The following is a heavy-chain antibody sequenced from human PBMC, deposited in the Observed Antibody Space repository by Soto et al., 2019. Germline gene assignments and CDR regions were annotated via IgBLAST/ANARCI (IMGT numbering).Heavy chain of an antibody. D-gene: IGHD3-9*01. V-gene: IGHV5-51*01. CDR3: ASHQVGYFEQDCYYYGMDV. Sequence: GESLKIPCRGSGYTFTDYWIVWVRQLPGKGPEWMGVVYPGDSKTNYIPSFQGPATLSADKSITTAYLQWSSLKASDTPVYYCASHQVGYFEQDCYYYGMDVWGQGTTVTVSS. J-gene: IGHJ6*02. CDR2: VYPGDSKT. CDR1: GYTFTDYW.